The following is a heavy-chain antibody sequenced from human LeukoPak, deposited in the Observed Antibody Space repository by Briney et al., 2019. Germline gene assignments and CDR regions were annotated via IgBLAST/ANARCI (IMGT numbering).Heavy chain of an antibody. V-gene: IGHV4-34*01. CDR3: ARGFKYYYDR. CDR1: GGSFSGYY. J-gene: IGHJ4*02. Sequence: SETLSLTCAVYGGSFSGYYWSWIRQPPGKGLEWIREINHSGSTNYNPSLKSRVTISVDTSKNQFSLKLSSVTAADTAVYYCARGFKYYYDRWGQGTLVTVSS. D-gene: IGHD3-22*01. CDR2: INHSGST.